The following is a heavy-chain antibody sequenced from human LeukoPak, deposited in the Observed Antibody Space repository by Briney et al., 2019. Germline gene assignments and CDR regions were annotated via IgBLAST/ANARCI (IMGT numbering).Heavy chain of an antibody. CDR2: INPSGGST. J-gene: IGHJ4*02. CDR3: AREELVELAAGRGYNLDY. V-gene: IGHV1-46*01. D-gene: IGHD3-22*01. CDR1: GYTFTSYD. Sequence: ASVKVSCKASGYTFTSYDINWVRQAPGQGLEWMGIINPSGGSTSYAQKFQGRVTMTRDTSTSTVYVELSSLRSEDTAVYYCAREELVELAAGRGYNLDYWGQGTLVTVSS.